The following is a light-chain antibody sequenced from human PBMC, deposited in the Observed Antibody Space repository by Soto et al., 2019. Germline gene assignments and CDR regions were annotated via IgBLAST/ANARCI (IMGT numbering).Light chain of an antibody. CDR2: DVS. Sequence: QSALIQPASVSGSPGQSITISCTGTSSDVGGYNYVSWYQQHPGKAPKLMIYDVSNRPSGVSNRFSGSKSGNTASLTISGLQAEDEADYYCSSYTSSSTPYVFGTGTQLTVL. CDR3: SSYTSSSTPYV. J-gene: IGLJ1*01. CDR1: SSDVGGYNY. V-gene: IGLV2-14*01.